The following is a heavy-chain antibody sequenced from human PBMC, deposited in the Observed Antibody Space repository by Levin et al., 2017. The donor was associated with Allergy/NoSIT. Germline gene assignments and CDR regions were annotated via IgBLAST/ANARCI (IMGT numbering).Heavy chain of an antibody. Sequence: RASVKVSCKASGYTFTSYAMNWVRQAPGQGLEWMGWINTNTGNPTYAQGFTGRFVFSLDTSVSTAYLQISSLKAEDTAVYYCAAGGLSGAFDYWGQGTLVTVSS. D-gene: IGHD3-10*01. V-gene: IGHV7-4-1*02. CDR3: AAGGLSGAFDY. CDR1: GYTFTSYA. CDR2: INTNTGNP. J-gene: IGHJ4*02.